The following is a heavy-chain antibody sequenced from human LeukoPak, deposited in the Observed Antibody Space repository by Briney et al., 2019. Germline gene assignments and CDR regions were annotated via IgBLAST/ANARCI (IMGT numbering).Heavy chain of an antibody. J-gene: IGHJ3*02. CDR2: MNSNSGNT. V-gene: IGHV1-8*01. CDR3: ARVRVAPHRIWAFDI. Sequence: ASVKVSCKASGYTFTSYAINWVRQATGQGLEWMGWMNSNSGNTGYAQKFEGRVTMTRNTSISTAYMALSSLRSEDTAVYYCARVRVAPHRIWAFDIWGQGTMATVSS. CDR1: GYTFTSYA. D-gene: IGHD1-14*01.